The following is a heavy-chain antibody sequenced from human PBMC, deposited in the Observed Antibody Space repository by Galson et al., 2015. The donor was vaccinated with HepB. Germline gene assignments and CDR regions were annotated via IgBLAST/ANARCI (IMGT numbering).Heavy chain of an antibody. J-gene: IGHJ6*02. Sequence: SLRLSCAASGFTFSDYYMSWIRQAPGKGLEWVSYISSSSSYTNYADSVKGRFTISRDNAKNSLYLQMNSLRAEDTAVYYCARDSTTMIVVVSHYVPDVWGQWTTVTVSS. D-gene: IGHD3-22*01. V-gene: IGHV3-11*06. CDR2: ISSSSSYT. CDR3: ARDSTTMIVVVSHYVPDV. CDR1: GFTFSDYY.